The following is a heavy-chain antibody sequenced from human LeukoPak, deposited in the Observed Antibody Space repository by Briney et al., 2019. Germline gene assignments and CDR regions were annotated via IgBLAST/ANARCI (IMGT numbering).Heavy chain of an antibody. Sequence: GGSLRLSCAASGFTFSSYWMSWVRQAPGKGLEWVSYISSSGSTIYYADSVKGRFTTSRDNAKNSLYLQMNSLRAEDTAVYYCARDYDILTGYYPSTGYYYGMDVWGQGTTVTVSS. V-gene: IGHV3-48*04. CDR3: ARDYDILTGYYPSTGYYYGMDV. J-gene: IGHJ6*02. CDR2: ISSSGSTI. CDR1: GFTFSSYW. D-gene: IGHD3-9*01.